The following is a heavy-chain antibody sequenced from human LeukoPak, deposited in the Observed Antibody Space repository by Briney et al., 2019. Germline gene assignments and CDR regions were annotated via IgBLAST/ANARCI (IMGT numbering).Heavy chain of an antibody. CDR2: INPNSGGT. CDR1: GCTFTGYY. J-gene: IGHJ4*02. CDR3: AIIPKITKLRYSDY. Sequence: ASVKVSCKPSGCTFTGYYMHWVRQAPGQGLEWMGWINPNSGGTNYAQKFQGRVTMTRDTSISTAYMELSRLRSDDTAVYYCAIIPKITKLRYSDYWGQGTLVTVSS. V-gene: IGHV1-2*02. D-gene: IGHD3-22*01.